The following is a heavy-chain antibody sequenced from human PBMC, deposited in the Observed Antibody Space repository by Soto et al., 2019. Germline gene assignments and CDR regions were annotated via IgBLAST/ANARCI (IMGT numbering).Heavy chain of an antibody. V-gene: IGHV3-21*01. Sequence: EVQLVESGGGLVKPGGSLRLSCAASGFTFSSYSMNWVRQAPGKGLEWVSSISSSSSYIYYADSVKGRFTISRDNAKNSLYLQMNSLRAEDTAVYYCAREPPNYYDSSGKGGYYFDYWGQGTPVTVSS. J-gene: IGHJ4*02. CDR3: AREPPNYYDSSGKGGYYFDY. CDR2: ISSSSSYI. CDR1: GFTFSSYS. D-gene: IGHD3-22*01.